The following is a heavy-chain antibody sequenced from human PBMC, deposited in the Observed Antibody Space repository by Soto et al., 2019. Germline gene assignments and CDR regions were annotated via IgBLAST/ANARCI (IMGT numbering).Heavy chain of an antibody. CDR2: VYYSGGA. J-gene: IGHJ6*02. Sequence: SLTCTVSGGSISGYYWSWIRQPPGKGLDWIGNVYYSGGAKYNPSVKRRVSISVDTSKNQFSLNLSSVTAADTAVYYCTRDGDGRMTTNPYYYYGMDVWGPRTTVTGSS. CDR1: GGSISGYY. V-gene: IGHV4-59*01. D-gene: IGHD2-21*02. CDR3: TRDGDGRMTTNPYYYYGMDV.